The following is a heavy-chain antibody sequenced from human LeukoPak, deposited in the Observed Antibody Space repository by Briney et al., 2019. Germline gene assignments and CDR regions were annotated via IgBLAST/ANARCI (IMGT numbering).Heavy chain of an antibody. CDR1: GGSISSYY. J-gene: IGHJ4*02. D-gene: IGHD6-13*01. Sequence: PSETLSLTCTVSGGSISSYYWSWIRQPPGKGLEWIGYIYYSGSTNYNPSLKSRVTISVDTSKNQFSLKLSSVTAADTAVYYCARVGAAARLGIDYWGQGTLVTVSS. CDR2: IYYSGST. CDR3: ARVGAAARLGIDY. V-gene: IGHV4-59*01.